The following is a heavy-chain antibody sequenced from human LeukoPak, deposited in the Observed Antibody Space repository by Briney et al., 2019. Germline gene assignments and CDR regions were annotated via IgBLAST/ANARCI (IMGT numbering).Heavy chain of an antibody. V-gene: IGHV3-11*06. CDR1: GFTFSDHY. CDR2: ISSSSNYK. CDR3: ARHGLYDSTDYWTFQH. D-gene: IGHD3-22*01. J-gene: IGHJ1*01. Sequence: PGGSLRLSCAASGFTFSDHYMSWIRQAPGKGLEWISYISSSSNYKNYADSVQGRFTISRDNAKSSLYLQMNGLRAVDTAVYYCARHGLYDSTDYWTFQHWGQGTLVTVSS.